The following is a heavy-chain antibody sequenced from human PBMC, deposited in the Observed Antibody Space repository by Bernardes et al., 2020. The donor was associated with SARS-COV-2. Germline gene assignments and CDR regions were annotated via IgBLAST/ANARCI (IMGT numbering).Heavy chain of an antibody. D-gene: IGHD6-19*01. CDR3: ARVRRLDDAFDI. Sequence: ETLSLTCAVYGGSFSGYYWSWIRQPPGKGLEWIGEINHSGSTNYNPSLKSRVTISVDTSKNQFSLKLSSVTAADTAVYYCARVRRLDDAFDIWGQGTMVTVSS. CDR2: INHSGST. V-gene: IGHV4-34*01. J-gene: IGHJ3*02. CDR1: GGSFSGYY.